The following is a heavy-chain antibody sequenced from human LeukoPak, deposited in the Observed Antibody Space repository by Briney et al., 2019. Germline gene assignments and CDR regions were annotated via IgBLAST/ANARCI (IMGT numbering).Heavy chain of an antibody. J-gene: IGHJ6*03. D-gene: IGHD3-9*01. CDR1: GFTFNKYR. V-gene: IGHV3-21*04. CDR2: ISSSGSSI. Sequence: GGTLRLSCAASGFTFNKYRMNWVRQAPGKGLEWVSSISSSGSSIYYADSVKGRFTISRDNAKDSLYLQMNSLRPEDTAVYYCAKQGRDWLRDYYYYMDVWGKGTTVTISS. CDR3: AKQGRDWLRDYYYYMDV.